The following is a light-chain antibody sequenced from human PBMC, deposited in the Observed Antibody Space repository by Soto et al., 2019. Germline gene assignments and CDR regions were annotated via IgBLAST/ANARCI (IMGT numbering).Light chain of an antibody. CDR3: LFYDTSLSVVV. Sequence: QSALTQPPSVSGAPGQTGTRSCTGNSSNIGAGHVVHWYQQLPGTAPKLLIFANTNRPSGVPDRFSVSKSDTSASLAITGLQPEDAAEYYCLFYDTSLSVVVFGGGTKVTVL. CDR2: ANT. V-gene: IGLV1-40*01. CDR1: SSNIGAGHV. J-gene: IGLJ2*01.